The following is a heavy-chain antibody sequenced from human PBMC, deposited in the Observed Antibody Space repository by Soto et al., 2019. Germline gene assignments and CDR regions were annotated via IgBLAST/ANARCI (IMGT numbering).Heavy chain of an antibody. CDR1: GFTFSSYA. CDR2: ISGGGGST. V-gene: IGHV3-23*01. Sequence: PGGSLRLSCAASGFTFSSYAMSWVRQAPGKGLEWVSAISGGGGSTYYADSVKGRFTISRDNSKNTLYLQMNSLRAEDTAVYYCAKGTYYYGSAPYYFDYWGQGTLVTVSS. J-gene: IGHJ4*02. CDR3: AKGTYYYGSAPYYFDY. D-gene: IGHD3-10*01.